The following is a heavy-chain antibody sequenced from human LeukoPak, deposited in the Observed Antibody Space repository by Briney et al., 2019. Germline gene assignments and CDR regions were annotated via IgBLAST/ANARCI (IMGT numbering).Heavy chain of an antibody. J-gene: IGHJ4*02. CDR2: FAADDAS. D-gene: IGHD3-3*01. CDR3: AKGPNFYSWRALDY. Sequence: GGSLRLSCAASDSSFRSHDMSWVRQTSEKGLEWVSSFAADDASFYADSVRGRFIISRDKPQNILYLQMKSLRADDTAIYYCAKGPNFYSWRALDYWGQGSLVTVSS. V-gene: IGHV3-23*01. CDR1: DSSFRSHD.